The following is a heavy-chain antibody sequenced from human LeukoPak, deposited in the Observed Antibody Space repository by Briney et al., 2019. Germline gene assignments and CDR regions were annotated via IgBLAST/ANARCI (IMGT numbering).Heavy chain of an antibody. V-gene: IGHV3-30-3*01. D-gene: IGHD6-19*01. Sequence: GRSLRLSCAASGFTFSSYAMHWVRQAPGKGLEWVAVISYDGSNKYYADSVKGRFTISRDNSKNTLYLQMNSLRAEDTAVYYCAKEPPGAVDWGQGTLVTVSS. CDR3: AKEPPGAVD. CDR1: GFTFSSYA. J-gene: IGHJ4*02. CDR2: ISYDGSNK.